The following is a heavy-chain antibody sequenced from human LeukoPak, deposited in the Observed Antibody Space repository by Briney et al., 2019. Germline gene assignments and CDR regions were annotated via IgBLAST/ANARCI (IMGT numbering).Heavy chain of an antibody. CDR1: GGTFSSYA. Sequence: SVTVSCTASGGTFSSYAISWVRQAPGQGLEWMGGIIPIFGTANYAQKFQGRVTITADESTSTAYMELSSLRSEDTAVYYCARGVVGATDFDYWGQGTLVTVSS. V-gene: IGHV1-69*13. CDR2: IIPIFGTA. D-gene: IGHD1-26*01. CDR3: ARGVVGATDFDY. J-gene: IGHJ4*02.